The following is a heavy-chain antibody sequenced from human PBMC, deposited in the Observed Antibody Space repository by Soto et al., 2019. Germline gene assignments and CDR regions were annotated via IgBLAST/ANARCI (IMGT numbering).Heavy chain of an antibody. Sequence: GGSLRLSCEASGFTFSNDYMTWVRQAPGKGLEWASYISSSSSSIDCADAVQGRFSISRDNAKSSLYLQMNSLRDEDTAVYYCARRYSSTSRTMDVWGQGTTVTVSS. V-gene: IGHV3-48*02. D-gene: IGHD6-13*01. J-gene: IGHJ6*02. CDR1: GFTFSNDY. CDR2: ISSSSSSI. CDR3: ARRYSSTSRTMDV.